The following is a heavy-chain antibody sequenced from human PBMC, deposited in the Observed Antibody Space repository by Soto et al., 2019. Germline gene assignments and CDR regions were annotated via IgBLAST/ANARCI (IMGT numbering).Heavy chain of an antibody. D-gene: IGHD1-26*01. CDR3: AREGDARWLDS. CDR1: GFSVSGWY. V-gene: IGHV3-72*01. J-gene: IGHJ4*02. CDR2: LKDRSQNYAT. Sequence: EVQLVESGGDLVQPGGSARLSCAASGFSVSGWYMDWVRQAPGKGLGGVARLKDRSQNYATEYAASVKGRFTVSRHPLKKSIFLQMNSLKIEDTAVYYCAREGDARWLDSWGQGTLVTVS.